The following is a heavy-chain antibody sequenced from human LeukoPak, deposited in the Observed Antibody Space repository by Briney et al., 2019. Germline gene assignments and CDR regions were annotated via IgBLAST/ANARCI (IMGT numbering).Heavy chain of an antibody. V-gene: IGHV3-30*02. CDR1: GFTFSSYG. Sequence: GGSLRLSCAASGFTFSSYGMHWVRQAPGKGLEWGAFIRYDGSNKYYADSVKGRFTISRDNSKNTLYLQMNSLRAEDTAMYYCAKTMSPYYYDSSGFWGQGTLVTVSS. D-gene: IGHD3-22*01. J-gene: IGHJ4*02. CDR3: AKTMSPYYYDSSGF. CDR2: IRYDGSNK.